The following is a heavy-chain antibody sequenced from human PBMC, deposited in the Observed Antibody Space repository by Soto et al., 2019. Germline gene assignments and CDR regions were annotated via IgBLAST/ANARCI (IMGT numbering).Heavy chain of an antibody. J-gene: IGHJ3*01. Sequence: EVQLVESGGGLVKPGGSLRLSCAASGFTFSSYSMSWVRQAPGKGLEWVSSISSGSDYIFYADSVKGRFTISRDNAKNSLFLQMNSLTAADKAVYYCARSPVGDAFNVWGQGTVVTVSS. CDR3: ARSPVGDAFNV. CDR2: ISSGSDYI. CDR1: GFTFSSYS. V-gene: IGHV3-21*01.